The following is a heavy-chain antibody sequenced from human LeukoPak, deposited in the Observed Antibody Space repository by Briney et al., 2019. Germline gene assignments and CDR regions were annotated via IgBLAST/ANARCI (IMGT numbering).Heavy chain of an antibody. CDR2: IYHSGST. J-gene: IGHJ4*02. V-gene: IGHV4-38-2*02. CDR3: ARDRGLGAFDY. CDR1: GYSISSGYY. Sequence: SETLSLTCTVSGYSISSGYYWGWIRQPPGKGLEWIGSIYHSGSTYYNPSLKSRVTISVDTSKNQFSLKLSSVTAADTAVYYCARDRGLGAFDYWGQGTLVTVSS. D-gene: IGHD3-10*01.